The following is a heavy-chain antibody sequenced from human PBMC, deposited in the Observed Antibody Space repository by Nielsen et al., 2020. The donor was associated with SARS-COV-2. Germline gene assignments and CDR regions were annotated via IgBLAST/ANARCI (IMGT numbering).Heavy chain of an antibody. CDR2: IIPIFGTA. Sequence: SVKVSCKASGGTFSSYAISWVRQAPGQGLEWMGGIIPIFGTANYAQKLQGRVTMTTDTSTSTAYMELRSLRSDDTAVYYCARDRNVDTADDYWGQGTLVTVSS. J-gene: IGHJ4*02. D-gene: IGHD5-18*01. V-gene: IGHV1-69*05. CDR1: GGTFSSYA. CDR3: ARDRNVDTADDY.